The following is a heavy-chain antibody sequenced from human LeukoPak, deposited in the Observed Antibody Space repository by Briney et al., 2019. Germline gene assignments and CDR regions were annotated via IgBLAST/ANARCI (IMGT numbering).Heavy chain of an antibody. Sequence: PGGSLRLSCAASGFTVSTNYMSWVRQAPGKGLEWVSVIYRDDTTYYADSVKGRFTISRDNTKNTLYLQMSSVRAEDTAVYYCARAAYDSGSYIVNHDYWGQGTLATVSS. CDR2: IYRDDTT. V-gene: IGHV3-53*01. CDR1: GFTVSTNY. CDR3: ARAAYDSGSYIVNHDY. D-gene: IGHD3-22*01. J-gene: IGHJ4*02.